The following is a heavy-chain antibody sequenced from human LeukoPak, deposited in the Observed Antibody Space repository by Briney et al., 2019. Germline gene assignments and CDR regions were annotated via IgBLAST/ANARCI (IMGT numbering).Heavy chain of an antibody. Sequence: LRLSCAASGFTFSSYWMSWVRQAPGKGLEWIGEINHSGSTNYNPSLKSRVTISVDTSKNQFSLKLSSVTAADTAVYYCARTGQLGKGTGTDYYYYMDVWGKGTTVTVS. CDR3: ARTGQLGKGTGTDYYYYMDV. V-gene: IGHV4-34*01. D-gene: IGHD7-27*01. J-gene: IGHJ6*03. CDR2: INHSGST. CDR1: GFTFSSYW.